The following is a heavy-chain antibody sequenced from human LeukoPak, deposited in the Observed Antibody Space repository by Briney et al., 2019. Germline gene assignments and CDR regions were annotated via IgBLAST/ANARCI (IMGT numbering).Heavy chain of an antibody. J-gene: IGHJ4*02. D-gene: IGHD4-17*01. CDR2: ITASGGST. V-gene: IGHV3-23*01. CDR3: AKVPYGVYYFEN. CDR1: GFTFSSYA. Sequence: PGGSLRLSCAVSGFTFSSYAMTWVRQTPGKGLEWVSAITASGGSTYYADSVKGRFTISRDNSKNTLYLQVNSLRAEDTAVYYCAKVPYGVYYFENWGQGTLVTVSS.